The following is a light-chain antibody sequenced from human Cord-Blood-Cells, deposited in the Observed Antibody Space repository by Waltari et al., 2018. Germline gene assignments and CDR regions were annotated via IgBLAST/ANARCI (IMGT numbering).Light chain of an antibody. J-gene: IGLJ1*01. Sequence: QSALTPPRSVAWSPGQSVTISCTGTRSYVGGYNYVSWYHQHPGKSPKLMIYDVSKRPSGVPDRFSGSKSGNTASLTISGLQAEDEADYYCCAYAGSYTYVFGTGTKVTVL. CDR1: RSYVGGYNY. V-gene: IGLV2-11*01. CDR3: CAYAGSYTYV. CDR2: DVS.